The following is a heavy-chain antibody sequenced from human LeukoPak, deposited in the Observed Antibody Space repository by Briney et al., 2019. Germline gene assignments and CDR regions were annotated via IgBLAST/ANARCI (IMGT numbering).Heavy chain of an antibody. D-gene: IGHD6-19*01. CDR1: GFTFSSYA. Sequence: GRSLRLSCAASGFTFSSYAMHWVRQAPGKGLEWVAVISYDGSNKYYAASVKGRFTISRDNSKNTLYLQMNSLRAEDTAVYYCARDIAVAGTGEDYWGQGTLVTVSS. J-gene: IGHJ4*02. CDR3: ARDIAVAGTGEDY. CDR2: ISYDGSNK. V-gene: IGHV3-30-3*01.